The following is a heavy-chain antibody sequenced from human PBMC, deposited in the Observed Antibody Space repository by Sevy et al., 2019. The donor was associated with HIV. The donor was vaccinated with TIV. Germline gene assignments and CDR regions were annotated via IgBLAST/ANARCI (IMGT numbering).Heavy chain of an antibody. CDR1: GFTFSSYG. J-gene: IGHJ4*02. CDR3: ARGGTTVTYYFDY. Sequence: GGSLRLSCAASGFTFSSYGMHWVRQAPGKGLEWVAVIWYDGSNKYYADSVKGRFTISRDNSKNTLYLQMNSLRAEDMAVYYCARGGTTVTYYFDYWGQGTLVTVSS. V-gene: IGHV3-33*01. D-gene: IGHD4-17*01. CDR2: IWYDGSNK.